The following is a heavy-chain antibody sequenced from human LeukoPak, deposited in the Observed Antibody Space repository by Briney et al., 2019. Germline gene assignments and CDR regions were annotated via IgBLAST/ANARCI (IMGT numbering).Heavy chain of an antibody. CDR3: AHSSYAAAGPEYYYYMDV. D-gene: IGHD6-13*01. CDR2: IYWDDDK. J-gene: IGHJ6*03. V-gene: IGHV2-5*02. Sequence: SGPTLVNPTQTLTLTCTFSGFSLSTSGVGVGWIRQPPGKALEWLALIYWDDDKRYSPSLKSRLTITKDTSKNQVVLTMTNMDPVDTATYYCAHSSYAAAGPEYYYYMDVWGKGTTVTVSS. CDR1: GFSLSTSGVG.